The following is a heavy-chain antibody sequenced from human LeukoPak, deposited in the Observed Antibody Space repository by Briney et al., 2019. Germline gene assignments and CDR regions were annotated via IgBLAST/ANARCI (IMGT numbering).Heavy chain of an antibody. V-gene: IGHV4-34*01. J-gene: IGHJ4*02. CDR2: INHSGST. CDR3: ASFRSSSWYGRDY. Sequence: SETLSLTCAVYGGSFSGYYWSWIRQPPGKGLEWIGEINHSGSTNYNPSLKSRVTISVDTSKNQFSLKLSSVTAADTAVYYCASFRSSSWYGRDYWGQGTLVTVSS. CDR1: GGSFSGYY. D-gene: IGHD6-13*01.